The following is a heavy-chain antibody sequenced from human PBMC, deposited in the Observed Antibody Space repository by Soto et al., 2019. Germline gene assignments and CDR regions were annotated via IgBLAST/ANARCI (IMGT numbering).Heavy chain of an antibody. CDR2: ISGSGGST. D-gene: IGHD3-16*02. V-gene: IGHV3-23*01. CDR1: GFTFSSYA. CDR3: ATDQDPMTPLYYYHGMDV. Sequence: HPGGSLRLSCAASGFTFSSYAMSWVRQAPGKGLEWVSAISGSGGSTYYADSVKGRFTISRDNSKNTLYLQMNSLRAEDTAVYYCATDQDPMTPLYYYHGMDVWGQGTTVTVSS. J-gene: IGHJ6*02.